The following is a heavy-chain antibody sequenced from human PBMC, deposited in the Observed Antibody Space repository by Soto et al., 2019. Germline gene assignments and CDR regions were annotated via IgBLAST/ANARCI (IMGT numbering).Heavy chain of an antibody. CDR3: ARSRGTVTPNDAFDI. CDR2: IYYSGST. CDR1: GGSISSGGYY. Sequence: QVQLQESGPGLVKPSQTLSLTCTVSGGSISSGGYYWSWIRQHPGKGLEWIGYIYYSGSTYYNPSLKSRVTISVDTSKNQFSLKLSSETAADTAVYYCARSRGTVTPNDAFDIWGQGTMVTVSS. J-gene: IGHJ3*02. V-gene: IGHV4-31*03. D-gene: IGHD4-17*01.